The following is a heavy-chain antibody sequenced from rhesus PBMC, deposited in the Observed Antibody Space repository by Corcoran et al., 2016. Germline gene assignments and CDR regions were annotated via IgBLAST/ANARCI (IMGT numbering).Heavy chain of an antibody. Sequence: EVQLAESGGGLVQPGGSLRLSCAASGFRFSDYAMDWVLQAPGKGLEWVSFIRSKAYGGTAEYAASVKGRFTIYRDDSKNTAYLQMSSLKTEDTAVYYCTRYYYSGSYYATPFDYWGQGVLVTV. CDR3: TRYYYSGSYYATPFDY. J-gene: IGHJ4*01. CDR2: IRSKAYGGTA. D-gene: IGHD3-16*01. CDR1: GFRFSDYA. V-gene: IGHV3-153D*01.